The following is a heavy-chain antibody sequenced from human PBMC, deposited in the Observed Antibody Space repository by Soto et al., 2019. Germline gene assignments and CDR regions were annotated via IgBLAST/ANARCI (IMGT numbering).Heavy chain of an antibody. D-gene: IGHD3-10*01. J-gene: IGHJ4*02. CDR3: ARDRALLWFGELLASDY. V-gene: IGHV1-18*01. CDR1: GYTFTSYG. Sequence: QVQLVQSGAEVKKPGASVKVSCKASGYTFTSYGISWVRQAPGQGLEWMGWISAYNGNTNYAQKLQGRVTKTTDTSTSTAYMELRSLRSDDTAVYYCARDRALLWFGELLASDYWGQGTLVTVSS. CDR2: ISAYNGNT.